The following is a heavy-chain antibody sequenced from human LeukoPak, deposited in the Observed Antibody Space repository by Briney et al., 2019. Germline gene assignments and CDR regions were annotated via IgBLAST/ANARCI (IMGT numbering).Heavy chain of an antibody. CDR1: GFNFSIYA. CDR3: VKGSRSGSNLNWFDP. CDR2: ISSNGGST. Sequence: GGYLRLSCSASGFNFSIYAMHWVRQAPGKGLEYVSAISSNGGSTYYADSVKGRFTISRDNSKNTLYLQMSSLRAEDTAVYYCVKGSRSGSNLNWFDPWGQGTLVTVSS. D-gene: IGHD6-13*01. J-gene: IGHJ5*02. V-gene: IGHV3-64D*09.